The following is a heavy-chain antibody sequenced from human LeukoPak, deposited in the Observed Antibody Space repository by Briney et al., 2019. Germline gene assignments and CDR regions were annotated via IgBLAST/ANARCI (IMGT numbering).Heavy chain of an antibody. CDR3: ALSSGNYAIPFDY. CDR1: GFTFSRCW. V-gene: IGHV3-7*01. J-gene: IGHJ4*02. Sequence: GGSLRLSCAASGFTFSRCWMSWVRQAPGKGLEWVANTKQDGSEKYYLESVKGRFTISRDNAKNSLYLHMNSLRGEDTAVYYCALSSGNYAIPFDYWGQGTLVTVSS. D-gene: IGHD1-26*01. CDR2: TKQDGSEK.